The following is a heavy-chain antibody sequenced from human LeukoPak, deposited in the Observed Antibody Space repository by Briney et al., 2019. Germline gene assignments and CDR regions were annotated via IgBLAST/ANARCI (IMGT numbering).Heavy chain of an antibody. CDR2: INSDGSST. D-gene: IGHD4-11*01. J-gene: IGHJ6*03. CDR3: ARPMTTVYHYYYYMDV. V-gene: IGHV3-74*01. CDR1: GFTFSSYG. Sequence: GGTLRLSCAASGFTFSSYGMSWVRQAPGKGLVWVSRINSDGSSTSYADSVKGRFTISRDNAKNTLYLQMNSLRAEDTAVHYCARPMTTVYHYYYYMDVWGKGTTVTVSS.